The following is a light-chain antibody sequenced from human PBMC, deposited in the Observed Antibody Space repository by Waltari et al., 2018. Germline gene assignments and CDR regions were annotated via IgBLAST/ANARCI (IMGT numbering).Light chain of an antibody. CDR1: WTVRRY. J-gene: IGKJ1*01. Sequence: EIVLTQSPGTLPLSXXERATLSCRASWTVRRYLAWYQQRPGQAPRLLIYYASIRATGIPHRFSGSGSGTDFSLTISRLEPEDFALYYCQHYRSLPVTFGQGTKVEIK. CDR3: QHYRSLPVT. CDR2: YAS. V-gene: IGKV3-20*01.